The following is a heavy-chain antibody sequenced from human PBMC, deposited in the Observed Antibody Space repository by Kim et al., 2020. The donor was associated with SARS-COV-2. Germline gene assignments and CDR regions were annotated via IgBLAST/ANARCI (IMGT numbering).Heavy chain of an antibody. D-gene: IGHD1-7*01. V-gene: IGHV1-69*13. CDR1: GGTFSSYA. J-gene: IGHJ6*03. Sequence: SVKVSCKASGGTFSSYAISWVRQAPGQGLEWMGGIIPIFGTANYAQKFQGRVTITADESTSTAYMELSSLRSEDTAVYYCARRAREGITGTTSESYYYYYYMDVWGKGTTVTVSS. CDR2: IIPIFGTA. CDR3: ARRAREGITGTTSESYYYYYYMDV.